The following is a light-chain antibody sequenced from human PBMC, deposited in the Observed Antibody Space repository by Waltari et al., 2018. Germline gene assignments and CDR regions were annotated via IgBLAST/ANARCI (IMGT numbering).Light chain of an antibody. Sequence: DIQMTQSPSTLSASVGDRVTIPCRASQSISSWLAWYQQKPGKAPKLLIYKASSLESGVTSRFSGSGSGTEFTLTISSLQPVDFATYYCQQYNGYPPLTFGQGTKVEI. J-gene: IGKJ1*01. CDR1: QSISSW. CDR2: KAS. CDR3: QQYNGYPPLT. V-gene: IGKV1-5*03.